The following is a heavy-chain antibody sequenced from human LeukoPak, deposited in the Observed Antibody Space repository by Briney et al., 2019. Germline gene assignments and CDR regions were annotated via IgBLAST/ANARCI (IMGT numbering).Heavy chain of an antibody. V-gene: IGHV3-33*01. D-gene: IGHD6-19*01. CDR1: GFTFSSYG. CDR2: IWYDGSNK. Sequence: GGSLRLSCAASGFTFSSYGMHWVRQAPGKGLEWVAVIWYDGSNKYYADSVKGRFTISRDNSKNTLYLQMNSLRAEDTAVYYCARGIAVAGTDYWGQGTLVTVSS. J-gene: IGHJ4*02. CDR3: ARGIAVAGTDY.